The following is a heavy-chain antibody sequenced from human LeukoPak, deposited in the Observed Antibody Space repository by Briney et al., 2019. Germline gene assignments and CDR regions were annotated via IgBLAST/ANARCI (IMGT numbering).Heavy chain of an antibody. D-gene: IGHD3-10*01. CDR2: IYPRDSDT. Sequence: GESLRISCKASGYTFTHQWVMWVGQMSASGLEWIGIIYPRDSDTIYSPSFQGHVTISADTSINTAYLEWSSLEASDTATYYWARHSDVIGAIWGQGTLVTVSS. CDR1: GYTFTHQW. CDR3: ARHSDVIGAI. V-gene: IGHV5-51*01. J-gene: IGHJ4*02.